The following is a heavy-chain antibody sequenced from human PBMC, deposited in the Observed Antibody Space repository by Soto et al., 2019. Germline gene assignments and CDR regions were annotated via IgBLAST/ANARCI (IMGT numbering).Heavy chain of an antibody. CDR1: GFTFSSYE. CDR3: ARGQGIRLVATNEGYYYYGMDV. D-gene: IGHD5-12*01. V-gene: IGHV3-48*03. J-gene: IGHJ6*02. CDR2: ISSSGSTI. Sequence: VGSLRLSCAASGFTFSSYEMNWVRQAPGKGLEWVSYISSSGSTIYYADSVKGRFTISRDNAKNSLYLQMNSLRAEDTAVYYCARGQGIRLVATNEGYYYYGMDVWGQGTTVTVSS.